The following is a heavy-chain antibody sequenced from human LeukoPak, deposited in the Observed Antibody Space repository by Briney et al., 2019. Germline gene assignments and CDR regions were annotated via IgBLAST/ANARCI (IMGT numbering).Heavy chain of an antibody. D-gene: IGHD1-26*01. CDR3: AKPTRGSGSFLIDF. Sequence: TGRSLRLSXAASGFTFSSYGMHWARQAPGKGLEWVAVIWNDGSDKYYADSVKGRFTISRDNSKNTLYLQMNSLRAEDTAVYYCAKPTRGSGSFLIDFWGQGTLVTVSS. V-gene: IGHV3-33*06. CDR1: GFTFSSYG. CDR2: IWNDGSDK. J-gene: IGHJ4*02.